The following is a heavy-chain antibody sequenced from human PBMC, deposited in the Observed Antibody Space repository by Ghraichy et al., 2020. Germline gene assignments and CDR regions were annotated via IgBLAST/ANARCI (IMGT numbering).Heavy chain of an antibody. CDR3: VRRRGSATATTGRYYGLDV. CDR2: IFHSGSA. V-gene: IGHV4-4*02. D-gene: IGHD2-15*01. Sequence: SETLSLTCAVSGDSVSSDNWWSWVRQPPGKGLQWVGEIFHSGSANYNPSLESQVALSMDKSKNEFSLRLTSVTAAETAVYYCVRRRGSATATTGRYYGLDVWGQGTTVSDSS. CDR1: GDSVSSDNW. J-gene: IGHJ6*02.